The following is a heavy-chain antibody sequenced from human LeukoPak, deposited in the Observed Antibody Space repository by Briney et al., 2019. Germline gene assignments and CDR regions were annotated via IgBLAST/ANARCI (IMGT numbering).Heavy chain of an antibody. Sequence: EASVKVSCKASGHSFTTYGISWVRQAPGQGLEWMGWIAANTGNTLFAQKFQDRLTMTTDTSMSTAYMEPSSLTSDDTAVYYCAREGGGSVWYFDLWGRGTLVTVSS. CDR2: IAANTGNT. V-gene: IGHV1-18*01. CDR1: GHSFTTYG. D-gene: IGHD6-25*01. J-gene: IGHJ2*01. CDR3: AREGGGSVWYFDL.